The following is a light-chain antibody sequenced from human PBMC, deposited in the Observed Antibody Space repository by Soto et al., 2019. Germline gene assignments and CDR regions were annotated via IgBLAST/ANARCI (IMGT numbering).Light chain of an antibody. V-gene: IGLV2-23*01. CDR3: CSKACSTIFYV. CDR2: EGN. J-gene: IGLJ1*01. Sequence: QSALTQPASVSGSPGQSITISCTGTSSDVGNYNRVSWYQQHPGKAPKLISYEGNKRPSGVSNRFSGSQSGNTAALTISGLQAEDEADYYCCSKACSTIFYVFGTGTKVTVL. CDR1: SSDVGNYNR.